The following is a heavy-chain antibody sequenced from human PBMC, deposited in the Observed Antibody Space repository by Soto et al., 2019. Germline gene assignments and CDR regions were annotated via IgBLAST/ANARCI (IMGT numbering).Heavy chain of an antibody. J-gene: IGHJ4*02. D-gene: IGHD3-22*01. CDR3: ASVELYYYDTFDC. CDR1: GFTFSSYW. CDR2: ININGTTT. V-gene: IGHV3-74*01. Sequence: GGSLRLSCAASGFTFSSYWMHWVRHAPGKGLVWVSRININGTTTNYADSVKGRFTISRDNAKNTAYLQMNSLRAEDTAVYYCASVELYYYDTFDCWGQGALVTVSS.